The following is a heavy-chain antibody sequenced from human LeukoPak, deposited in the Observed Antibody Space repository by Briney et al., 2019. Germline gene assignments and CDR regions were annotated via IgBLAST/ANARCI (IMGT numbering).Heavy chain of an antibody. J-gene: IGHJ6*02. Sequence: PGGSLRLSCAASGFTFSSYWMHWVRQAPGKGLVWVSRTNSDGSSTSYADSVKGRFTISRDNAKNTLYLQMNSLRAEDTAVYYCARDRRIQYYYYYGMDVWGQGTTVTVSS. V-gene: IGHV3-74*01. CDR1: GFTFSSYW. CDR2: TNSDGSST. D-gene: IGHD5-18*01. CDR3: ARDRRIQYYYYYGMDV.